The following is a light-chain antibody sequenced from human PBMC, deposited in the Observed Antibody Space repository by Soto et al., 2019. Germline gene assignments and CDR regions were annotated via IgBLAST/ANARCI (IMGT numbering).Light chain of an antibody. CDR1: SSDVGGYNF. CDR3: ISYTNTNTDV. CDR2: DLT. J-gene: IGLJ1*01. Sequence: QSVLTQPASVSGSPGQSITISCTGTSSDVGGYNFVSWYQHHPAKAPKLMIYDLTYRPSGVSNRFSGSKSGNTAYLTISGLQAEDEADYYCISYTNTNTDVFGTGTKVTVL. V-gene: IGLV2-14*03.